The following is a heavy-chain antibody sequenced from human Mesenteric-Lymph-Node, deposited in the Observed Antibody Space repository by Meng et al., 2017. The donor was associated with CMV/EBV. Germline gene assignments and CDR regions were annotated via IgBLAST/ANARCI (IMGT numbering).Heavy chain of an antibody. CDR3: ARGGLRFLEWAHRFDY. V-gene: IGHV4-38-2*02. D-gene: IGHD3-3*01. J-gene: IGHJ4*02. CDR2: IYGSGST. CDR1: GYSISSAYY. Sequence: SETLSLTCTVSGYSISSAYYWGWIRQPPGKGLEWIGNIYGSGSTYYNPSLKSRVTISVDTSKNQFSLKLSSVTAADTAVYYCARGGLRFLEWAHRFDYWGQGTLVTVSS.